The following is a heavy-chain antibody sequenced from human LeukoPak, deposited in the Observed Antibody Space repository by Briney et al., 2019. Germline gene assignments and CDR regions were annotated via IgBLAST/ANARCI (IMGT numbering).Heavy chain of an antibody. CDR1: GGSDSSAIYF. CDR3: ARRDHCSNWYPLER. J-gene: IGHJ4*02. CDR2: IFYNGST. V-gene: IGHV4-39*02. Sequence: SETLSLTCTVSGGSDSSAIYFWGWIRQPPGRGLQWIGNIFYNGSTYYNPSLKSRVTISVDTSKNHFSPKLSSVTAADTAMYFCARRDHCSNWYPLERWGQGTLVTVSS. D-gene: IGHD4-11*01.